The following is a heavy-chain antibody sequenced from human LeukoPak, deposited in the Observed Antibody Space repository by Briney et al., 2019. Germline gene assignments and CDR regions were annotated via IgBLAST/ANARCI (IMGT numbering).Heavy chain of an antibody. CDR3: ARSGRGLATRFDP. CDR2: IYYSGST. CDR1: GGSISSYY. V-gene: IGHV4-59*01. Sequence: SETLSLTCTVSGGSISSYYWSWIRQPPGKGLEWIGYIYYSGSTNYNPSLKSRVTISVDTSKNQFSLKLSSVTAADTAVYYCARSGRGLATRFDPWGQGILVTVSS. D-gene: IGHD1-26*01. J-gene: IGHJ5*02.